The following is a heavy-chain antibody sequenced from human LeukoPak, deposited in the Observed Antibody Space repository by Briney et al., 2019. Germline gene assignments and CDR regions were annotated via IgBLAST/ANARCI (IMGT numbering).Heavy chain of an antibody. Sequence: SETLSLTCTVSGGSISSYYWSWIRQPAGKGLEWIGRIYTSGSTNYNPSLKSRVTISVDMSKNQVSLKLSSVTAADTAVYYCARRNDFWSGYYAMDVWGQGTTVTVSS. CDR1: GGSISSYY. J-gene: IGHJ6*02. D-gene: IGHD3-3*01. CDR3: ARRNDFWSGYYAMDV. CDR2: IYTSGST. V-gene: IGHV4-4*07.